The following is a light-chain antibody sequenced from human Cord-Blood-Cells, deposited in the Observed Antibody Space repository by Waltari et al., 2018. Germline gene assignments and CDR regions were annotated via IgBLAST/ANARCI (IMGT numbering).Light chain of an antibody. J-gene: IGKJ2*01. CDR2: AAS. Sequence: DIQMIQSPSSLSASVGDRVTITCRASQSISSYLNWYQQKPGKAPKLLIYAASSLQSGVPSRFSCSGSVTDFTLTISSLQPEDFATYYCQQSYSTLQYTFGQGTKLEIK. CDR3: QQSYSTLQYT. V-gene: IGKV1-39*01. CDR1: QSISSY.